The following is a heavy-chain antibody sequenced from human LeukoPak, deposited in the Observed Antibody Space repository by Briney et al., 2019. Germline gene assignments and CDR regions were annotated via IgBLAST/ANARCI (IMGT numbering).Heavy chain of an antibody. CDR3: ARTSWYYGSGRGFDVFDI. D-gene: IGHD3-10*01. Sequence: SETLSLTCAVYGGSFSAYYWSWIRQPPGKGLEWIGEIYHSGRTNYNPSLKSRVTISVDTSKNQFYLKLSSVTAADTAAYYCARTSWYYGSGRGFDVFDIWGQGTMVTVSS. CDR2: IYHSGRT. V-gene: IGHV4-34*01. CDR1: GGSFSAYY. J-gene: IGHJ3*02.